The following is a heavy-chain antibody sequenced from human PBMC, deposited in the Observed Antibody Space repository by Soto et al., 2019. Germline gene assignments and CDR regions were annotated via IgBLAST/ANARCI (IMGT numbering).Heavy chain of an antibody. Sequence: EVQLVESGGGLVQPDRSLRLSCAASGFTIDDYAMHWVRQVPGKGLEWVSGISSNSDTIDYADSVKGRFTISRDNAKNSLFLQMNSLRPEDTALYYCVKDMKWGGMTTIHYFDSWGQGTLVTVSS. J-gene: IGHJ4*02. CDR1: GFTIDDYA. CDR3: VKDMKWGGMTTIHYFDS. V-gene: IGHV3-9*01. D-gene: IGHD1-26*01. CDR2: ISSNSDTI.